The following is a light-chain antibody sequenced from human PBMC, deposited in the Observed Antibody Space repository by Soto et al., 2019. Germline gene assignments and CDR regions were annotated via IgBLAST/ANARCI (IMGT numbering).Light chain of an antibody. CDR2: DAS. Sequence: DIQMTQCPSTLSASVGDRVTITCRASQSITNRLAWYQQKPGKAPKVLIYDASNLEYGVPSRFSGSGFGTEFILTISSLQPDDFATYWCQHYGGMWTFGQGTKVEMK. CDR3: QHYGGMWT. CDR1: QSITNR. V-gene: IGKV1-5*01. J-gene: IGKJ1*01.